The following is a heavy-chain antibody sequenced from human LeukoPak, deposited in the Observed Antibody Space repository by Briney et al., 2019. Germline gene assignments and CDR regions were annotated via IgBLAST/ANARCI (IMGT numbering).Heavy chain of an antibody. J-gene: IGHJ4*02. D-gene: IGHD6-13*01. CDR1: GFTFFNYS. Sequence: GGSLRLSCAASGFTFFNYSMNRVRQAPGKGLEWVSSISCSSDFIYYADSLKGRFTISRDNAKNSLYLQMNSLRAEDTAVYYCARDLGGGSSSLFDYWGQGTLVTVSS. CDR2: ISCSSDFI. CDR3: ARDLGGGSSSLFDY. V-gene: IGHV3-21*01.